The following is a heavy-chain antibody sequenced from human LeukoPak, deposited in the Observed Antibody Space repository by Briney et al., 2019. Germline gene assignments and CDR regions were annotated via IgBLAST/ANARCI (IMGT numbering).Heavy chain of an antibody. Sequence: SSETLSLTCAVYGGSFSGYYWSWIRQPPGKGLEWIGEINHSGSTYYNPSLKSRVTISVDTSKNQFSLKLSSVTAADTAVYYCARRGSMTGPPPLWGQGTLVTVSS. CDR1: GGSFSGYY. V-gene: IGHV4-34*01. D-gene: IGHD6-6*01. CDR2: INHSGST. J-gene: IGHJ4*02. CDR3: ARRGSMTGPPPL.